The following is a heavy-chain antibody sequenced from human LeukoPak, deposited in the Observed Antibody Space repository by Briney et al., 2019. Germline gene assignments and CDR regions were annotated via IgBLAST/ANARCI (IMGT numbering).Heavy chain of an antibody. Sequence: PSETLSLTCTVSGDSISSRNCFWGWIRQPPGKGLEWIGYIYYSGSTYYNPSLKSRVTISVDTSKNQFSLKLSSVTAADTAVYYCARVKIMVRGGWDFDYWGQGTLVTVSS. CDR3: ARVKIMVRGGWDFDY. J-gene: IGHJ4*02. CDR1: GDSISSRNCF. D-gene: IGHD3-10*01. CDR2: IYYSGST. V-gene: IGHV4-31*03.